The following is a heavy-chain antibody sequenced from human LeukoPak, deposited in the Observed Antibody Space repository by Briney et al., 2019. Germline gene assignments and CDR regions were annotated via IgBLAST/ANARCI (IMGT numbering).Heavy chain of an antibody. Sequence: GGSLRLSCAASGFTFSTYAMHWIRQAPGKGLEWVAVISYDGGNKYYADSVKGRFTISRDNSKNTLYLQMDSLRADDTAVYYCGRDWLTSHAFDIWGQGTMVTVSS. D-gene: IGHD6-19*01. V-gene: IGHV3-30-3*01. CDR2: ISYDGGNK. CDR3: GRDWLTSHAFDI. J-gene: IGHJ3*02. CDR1: GFTFSTYA.